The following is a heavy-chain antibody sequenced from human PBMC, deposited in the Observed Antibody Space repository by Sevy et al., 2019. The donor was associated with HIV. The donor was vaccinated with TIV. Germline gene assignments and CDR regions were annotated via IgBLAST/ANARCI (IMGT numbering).Heavy chain of an antibody. D-gene: IGHD6-19*01. CDR1: GGSIRSDSYY. V-gene: IGHV4-31*03. CDR3: ARDHGYSNGWFQYYYYYGMDV. CDR2: IFHNGNT. Sequence: SETLSLTCSVSGGSIRSDSYYWTWIRQHPGKGLEWIGYIFHNGNTYYNPSLKSRVSISVDTSKNQFSLMLRSVTAADTAVYYCARDHGYSNGWFQYYYYYGMDVWGQGTTVTVSS. J-gene: IGHJ6*02.